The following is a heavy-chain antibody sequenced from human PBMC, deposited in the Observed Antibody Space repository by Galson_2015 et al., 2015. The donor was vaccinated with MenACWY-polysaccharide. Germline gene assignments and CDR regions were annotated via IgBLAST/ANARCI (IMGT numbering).Heavy chain of an antibody. Sequence: ALRLSCAASGFTFSSYAIHWVRQAPGKGLEWVAVISYDGSNIYYADSVKGRFTISRDNSKNTLYMQMNSLRAEDTAIYYCARSYCRRTSCYGTDVWGQGITVTGSS. D-gene: IGHD2-2*01. V-gene: IGHV3-30-3*01. CDR3: ARSYCRRTSCYGTDV. J-gene: IGHJ6*02. CDR2: ISYDGSNI. CDR1: GFTFSSYA.